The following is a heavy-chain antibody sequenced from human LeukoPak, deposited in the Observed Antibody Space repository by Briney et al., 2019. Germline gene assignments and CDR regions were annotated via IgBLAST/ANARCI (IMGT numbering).Heavy chain of an antibody. CDR1: GYTLTGYY. CDR2: INPNSGGT. Sequence: ASVKVSCKASGYTLTGYYMHWVRQAPGQGLEWMGWINPNSGGTNYAQKFQGRVTMTRDTSISTAYMELSRLRSDDTAVYYCARFGYLYDSSGYYGWFDPWGQGTLVTVSS. CDR3: ARFGYLYDSSGYYGWFDP. J-gene: IGHJ5*02. D-gene: IGHD3-22*01. V-gene: IGHV1-2*02.